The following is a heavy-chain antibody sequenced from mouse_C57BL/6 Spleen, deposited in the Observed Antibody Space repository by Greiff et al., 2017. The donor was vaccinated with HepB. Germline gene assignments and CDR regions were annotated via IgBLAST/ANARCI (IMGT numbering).Heavy chain of an antibody. CDR1: GFTFSSYG. Sequence: DVHLVESGGDLVKPGGSLKLSCAASGFTFSSYGMSWVRQTPDKRLEWVATISSGGSYTYYPDSVKGRFTISRDNATNTLYLQMSSLTSEDTAMYYCARHVYAWFAYWGKGPLVTVSA. V-gene: IGHV5-6*01. CDR3: ARHVYAWFAY. D-gene: IGHD2-3*01. J-gene: IGHJ3*01. CDR2: ISSGGSYT.